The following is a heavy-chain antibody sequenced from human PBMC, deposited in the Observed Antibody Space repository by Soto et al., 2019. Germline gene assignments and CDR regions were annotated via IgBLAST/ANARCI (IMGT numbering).Heavy chain of an antibody. Sequence: QVQLVQSGAEVKKPGASVKVSCKASGYTFTSYGISWVRQAPGQGLERMGWINPYNGNTKYAQKLQGRGTMTTDTSTSTAYMELMSLRSDDTDVSHCSRYLGGFPDYWGQGTLVTVAS. V-gene: IGHV1-18*01. CDR3: SRYLGGFPDY. J-gene: IGHJ4*02. CDR1: GYTFTSYG. D-gene: IGHD3-16*01. CDR2: INPYNGNT.